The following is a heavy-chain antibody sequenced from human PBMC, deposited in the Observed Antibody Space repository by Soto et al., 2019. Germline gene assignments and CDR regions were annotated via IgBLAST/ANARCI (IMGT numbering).Heavy chain of an antibody. D-gene: IGHD3-16*01. CDR3: ASARLGAITPLDLCYGMDV. Sequence: QVQLVQSGAEVKKPGSSVKVSCKASGGTFSSYAISWVRQAPGQGLEWMGGIIPIFGTANYAQKFQGRVTITADESTSTAYMELSSLRSEDTAVYYCASARLGAITPLDLCYGMDVWGQGTTVTVSS. J-gene: IGHJ6*02. V-gene: IGHV1-69*01. CDR2: IIPIFGTA. CDR1: GGTFSSYA.